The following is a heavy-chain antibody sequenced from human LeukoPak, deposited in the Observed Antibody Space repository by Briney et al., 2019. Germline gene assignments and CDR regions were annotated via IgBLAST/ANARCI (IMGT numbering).Heavy chain of an antibody. CDR2: ISSSSTYI. J-gene: IGHJ6*02. D-gene: IGHD1/OR15-1a*01. CDR3: AREALNMYYGMDV. CDR1: GFTFSSYS. Sequence: GGSLRLSCAASGFTFSSYSMNWVRQAPGRGLEWVSSISSSSTYIYYADSVKGRFTISRDNAKNSLSLQMNSLRAEDTAVYYCAREALNMYYGMDVWGQGTTVTVSS. V-gene: IGHV3-21*01.